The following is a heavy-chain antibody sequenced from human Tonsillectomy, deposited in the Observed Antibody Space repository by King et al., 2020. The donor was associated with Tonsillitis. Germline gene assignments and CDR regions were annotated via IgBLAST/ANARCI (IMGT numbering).Heavy chain of an antibody. CDR2: IYHSGST. Sequence: VQLQESGPGLVKPSETLSLTCEVSRYSISTGFYWGWIRQSPGKGLEWIGSIYHSGSTYYNPSLKSRVTISVDTFKNQFSLRLTSVTAADTAVYYCAREGDLDWLLLAFDIWGQGTMVTVSS. J-gene: IGHJ3*02. V-gene: IGHV4-38-2*02. CDR1: RYSISTGFY. D-gene: IGHD3/OR15-3a*01. CDR3: AREGDLDWLLLAFDI.